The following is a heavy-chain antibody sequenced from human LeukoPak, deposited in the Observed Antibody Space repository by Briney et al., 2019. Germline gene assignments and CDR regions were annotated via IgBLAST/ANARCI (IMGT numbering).Heavy chain of an antibody. D-gene: IGHD3-16*01. J-gene: IGHJ4*02. Sequence: ASVKVSCKASGYTFSNYGISWVRQAPGQGLEWMGWISAYNGNTNYAQKLQGRVTMTTDTSTSTAYMELSSLKFEDTAVYYCARFGGRAAKDDRLDYWGQGTLVTVSS. V-gene: IGHV1-18*01. CDR2: ISAYNGNT. CDR3: ARFGGRAAKDDRLDY. CDR1: GYTFSNYG.